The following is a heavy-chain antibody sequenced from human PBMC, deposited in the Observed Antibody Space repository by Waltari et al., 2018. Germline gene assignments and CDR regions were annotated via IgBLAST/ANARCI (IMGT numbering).Heavy chain of an antibody. J-gene: IGHJ6*03. CDR1: GGSLSGYH. CDR2: INDRGRT. V-gene: IGHV4-34*02. D-gene: IGHD2-15*01. CDR3: ARVVGDYYYYMDV. Sequence: QVQLQQWGAGLLKPSETLSLTCDVSGGSLSGYHWTWIRQHPGKGLEWIGEINDRGRTTYIPSLGSQVTVSIDTANNQFSLRVRSVTAADTAVYYCARVVGDYYYYMDVWGKGTTVTISS.